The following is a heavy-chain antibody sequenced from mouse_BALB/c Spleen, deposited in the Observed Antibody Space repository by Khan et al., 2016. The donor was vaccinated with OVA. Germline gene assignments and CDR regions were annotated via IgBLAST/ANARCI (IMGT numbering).Heavy chain of an antibody. D-gene: IGHD2-2*01. CDR2: ITNGGSYT. CDR3: ARRGYDEAWFAY. Sequence: EVELVESGGDLVKPGGSLKLSCAASGFTFSNYGMSWVRQTPDKRLEWVATITNGGSYTYYPDSVKGRFTISSDNAKNTLYLQMSSLKSEDTATYSCARRGYDEAWFAYWGQGTLVTVSA. J-gene: IGHJ3*01. CDR1: GFTFSNYG. V-gene: IGHV5-6*01.